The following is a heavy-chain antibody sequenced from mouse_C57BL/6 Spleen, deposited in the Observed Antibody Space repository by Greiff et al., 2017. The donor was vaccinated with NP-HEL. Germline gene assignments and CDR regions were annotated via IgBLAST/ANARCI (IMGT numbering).Heavy chain of an antibody. V-gene: IGHV6-3*01. J-gene: IGHJ2*01. Sequence: EVKLVESGGGLVQPGGSMKLSCVASGFTFSNYWMNWVRQSPEKGLEWVAQIRLKSDNYATHYAESVKGRFTISRDDSKSSVYLQMNNLRAEDTGIYYCTKGVYYGNYLYYFDYWGQGTTLTVSS. CDR2: IRLKSDNYAT. CDR1: GFTFSNYW. D-gene: IGHD2-1*01. CDR3: TKGVYYGNYLYYFDY.